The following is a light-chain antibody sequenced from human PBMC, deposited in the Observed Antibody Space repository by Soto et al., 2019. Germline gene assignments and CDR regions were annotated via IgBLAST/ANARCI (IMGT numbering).Light chain of an antibody. V-gene: IGKV3-15*01. CDR1: QSLRSN. CDR3: QQHHKLPPA. Sequence: EIVMTQSPVTLFVSPGEAVTLSCRASQSLRSNLAWYQQKPGQTPRLLIYSASIRAAATPARFSGSGAGTNFSLTISSLQSEDFAVYYCQQHHKLPPALGQGTKVDLK. CDR2: SAS. J-gene: IGKJ1*01.